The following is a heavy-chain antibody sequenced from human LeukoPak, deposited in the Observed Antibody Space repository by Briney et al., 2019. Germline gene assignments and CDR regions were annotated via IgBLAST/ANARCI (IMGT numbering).Heavy chain of an antibody. V-gene: IGHV1-2*02. J-gene: IGHJ4*02. CDR3: ATLPGKVLVVVTAPLVL. Sequence: ASVKVSCKASGYTFTGYYMHWVRQAPGQGLEWMGWINPNSGGTNYAQKFQGRVTMTRDTSISTAYMELSRLRSDDTAAYYCATLPGKVLVVVTAPLVLWGQGTLVTVSS. CDR1: GYTFTGYY. CDR2: INPNSGGT. D-gene: IGHD2-21*02.